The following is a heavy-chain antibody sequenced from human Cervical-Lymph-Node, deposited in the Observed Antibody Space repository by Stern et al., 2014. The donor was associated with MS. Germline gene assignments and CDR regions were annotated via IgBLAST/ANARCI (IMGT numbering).Heavy chain of an antibody. CDR1: GGTFSSSYA. V-gene: IGHV1-69*09. J-gene: IGHJ5*02. CDR3: ARGVVSNRATATLHNLFDP. CDR2: TIPILGLP. Sequence: VQLVESGAEVKKPGSSVNVSCMASGGTFSSSYAITWMRQAPGQGLEWMGRTIPILGLPYYAQKFQGRVTSTADTSTNTAYMGLNSLTSEDTAVYYCARGVVSNRATATLHNLFDPWGQGTLVTVSS. D-gene: IGHD1-1*01.